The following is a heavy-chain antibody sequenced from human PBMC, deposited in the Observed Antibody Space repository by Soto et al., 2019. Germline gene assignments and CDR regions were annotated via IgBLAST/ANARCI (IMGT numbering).Heavy chain of an antibody. CDR1: GGTFSSYA. D-gene: IGHD2-2*01. V-gene: IGHV1-69*13. CDR3: ARDLFQVPAAQYYYYGMDV. J-gene: IGHJ6*02. CDR2: IIPIFGTA. Sequence: SVKVSCKASGGTFSSYAISWVRQAPGQGLEWMGGIIPIFGTANYAQKFQGRVTITADESTSTAYMELSSLRSEDTAVYYCARDLFQVPAAQYYYYGMDVWGQGTTVTVSS.